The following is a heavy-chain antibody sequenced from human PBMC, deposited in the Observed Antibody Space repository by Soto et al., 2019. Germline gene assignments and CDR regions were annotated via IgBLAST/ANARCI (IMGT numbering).Heavy chain of an antibody. V-gene: IGHV3-23*01. CDR1: GFTFSTSG. J-gene: IGHJ3*02. CDR3: ANHGGFDI. CDR2: ISGSGDYT. D-gene: IGHD4-17*01. Sequence: EVQLLESGGGLVQPGGSLRLSCAASGFTFSTSGMSWVRQAPGKGLEWVSSISGSGDYTNYADSVKGRFTISRDNSKNTRYLQINSRTAEDTAGYYCANHGGFDIWGQGTMVAVSS.